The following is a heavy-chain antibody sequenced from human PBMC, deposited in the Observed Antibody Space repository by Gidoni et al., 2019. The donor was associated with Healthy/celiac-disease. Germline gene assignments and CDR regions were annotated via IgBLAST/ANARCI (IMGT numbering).Heavy chain of an antibody. CDR3: ARAQHIAVAVGVYFDY. V-gene: IGHV3-53*01. CDR2: IYSGGST. D-gene: IGHD6-19*01. J-gene: IGHJ4*02. Sequence: EASGFTVSSNYMSWVRQAQGKGLEWVSGIYSGGSTYYAASVKGRFTISRDNSKNTLYLQMNSLRAEDTAVYYCARAQHIAVAVGVYFDYWGQGTLVTVSS. CDR1: GFTVSSNY.